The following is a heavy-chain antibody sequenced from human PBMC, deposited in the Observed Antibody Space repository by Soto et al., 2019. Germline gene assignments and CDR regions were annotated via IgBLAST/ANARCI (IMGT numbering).Heavy chain of an antibody. CDR3: ARARWELLGAFDI. D-gene: IGHD1-26*01. J-gene: IGHJ3*02. Sequence: ASVKVSCKASGYTFTGYYMHWVRQAPGQGLEWMGWINPNSGGTNYAQKFQGRVTMTRDTSISTAYMELSRLRSDDTAVYYCARARWELLGAFDIWGQGTMVTVSS. V-gene: IGHV1-2*02. CDR2: INPNSGGT. CDR1: GYTFTGYY.